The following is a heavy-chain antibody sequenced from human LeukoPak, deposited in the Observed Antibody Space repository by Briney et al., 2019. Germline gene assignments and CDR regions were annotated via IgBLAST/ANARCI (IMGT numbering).Heavy chain of an antibody. CDR3: ARVNDQIYDFWSGILAD. D-gene: IGHD3-3*01. Sequence: EALVKVSCKASGGTFSNDAFNWVRQAPGQGLEWMGGIVLISTTTKYAQKFQGRVAITADKSTSTVYMELSNLRSDDTAVYFCARVNDQIYDFWSGILADWGQGSLVTVSS. CDR2: IVLISTTT. CDR1: GGTFSNDA. V-gene: IGHV1-69*06. J-gene: IGHJ4*02.